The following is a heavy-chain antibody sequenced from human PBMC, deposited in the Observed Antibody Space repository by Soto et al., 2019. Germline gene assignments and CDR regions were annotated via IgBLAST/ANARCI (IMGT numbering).Heavy chain of an antibody. CDR3: ARGRYRSSWYR. CDR1: GGSFSGYY. V-gene: IGHV4-34*01. Sequence: PSETLSVTCAVYGGSFSGYYWSWSRQPPGKGLEWIGEINHSGSTNYNPSLKSRVTISVDTSKNQFSLKLSSVTAADTAVYYCARGRYRSSWYRWGQGTLDTVSS. CDR2: INHSGST. D-gene: IGHD6-13*01. J-gene: IGHJ4*02.